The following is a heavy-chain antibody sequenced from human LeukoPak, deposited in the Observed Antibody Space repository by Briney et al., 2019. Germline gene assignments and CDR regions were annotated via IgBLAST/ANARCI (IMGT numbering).Heavy chain of an antibody. D-gene: IGHD3-10*01. CDR3: ARDGGGYYGSGSRNFDY. CDR2: IYHSGST. V-gene: IGHV4-4*02. J-gene: IGHJ4*02. Sequence: PSETLSLTCTVSGGSISSSNWWSWVRQPPGKGLEWIGEIYHSGSTNYNPSLKSRVTISVDKSKNQFSLKLSSVTAADTAVYYCARDGGGYYGSGSRNFDYWGQGTLVTVSS. CDR1: GGSISSSNW.